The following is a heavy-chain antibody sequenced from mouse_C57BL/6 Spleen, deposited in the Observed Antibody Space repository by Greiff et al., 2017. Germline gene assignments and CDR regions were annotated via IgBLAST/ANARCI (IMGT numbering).Heavy chain of an antibody. Sequence: EVKLMESGGGLVKPGGSLKLSCAASGFTFSDYGMHWVRQAPEKGLEWVAYISSGSSTIYYADTVKGRFTISRDNAKNTLFLQMTSLRSEDTAMYYCAREKIYYDYSFAYWGQGTLVTVSA. CDR1: GFTFSDYG. CDR2: ISSGSSTI. D-gene: IGHD2-4*01. CDR3: AREKIYYDYSFAY. V-gene: IGHV5-17*01. J-gene: IGHJ3*01.